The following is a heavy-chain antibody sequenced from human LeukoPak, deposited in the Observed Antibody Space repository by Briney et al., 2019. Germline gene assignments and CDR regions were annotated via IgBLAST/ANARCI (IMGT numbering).Heavy chain of an antibody. Sequence: GGSLQISCKGSGSRFTSYWIGWVRQLPGKGLEGMGIIYPGDSDTRYSSSFQGQVTISADKSISTAYLQWSSLKASATAMYYCARRSECSGGSCYLGPVGYWGQGTLVTVSS. V-gene: IGHV5-51*01. J-gene: IGHJ4*02. CDR2: IYPGDSDT. D-gene: IGHD2-15*01. CDR3: ARRSECSGGSCYLGPVGY. CDR1: GSRFTSYW.